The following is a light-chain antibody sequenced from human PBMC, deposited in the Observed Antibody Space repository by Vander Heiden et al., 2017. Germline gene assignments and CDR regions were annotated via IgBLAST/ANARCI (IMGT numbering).Light chain of an antibody. CDR3: QSYDSSLSSVV. J-gene: IGLJ2*01. CDR1: SSNIGAGYD. Sequence: QSVLTQPPSVSGAPGQRVTISCTGGSSNIGAGYDVHWYQQLPGTAPKHLIYGNANRPSGVPDRFSGSKSGTSASLAITRLQAEDEADYYCQSYDSSLSSVVVAGGTKLTVL. CDR2: GNA. V-gene: IGLV1-40*01.